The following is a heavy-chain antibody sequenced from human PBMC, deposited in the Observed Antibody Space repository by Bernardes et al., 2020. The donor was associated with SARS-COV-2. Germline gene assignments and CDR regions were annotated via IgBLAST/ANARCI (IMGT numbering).Heavy chain of an antibody. D-gene: IGHD3-10*01. CDR3: ARTYGSGSYLFPVPRLQYYYYYYGMDV. CDR1: GYTFTSYG. V-gene: IGHV1-18*01. Sequence: ASVKVSCMASGYTFTSYGISWVRQAPGQGLEWMGWISAYNGNTNYAQKLQGRVTMTTDTSTSTAYMELRSLRSDDTAVYYCARTYGSGSYLFPVPRLQYYYYYYGMDVWGQGTTVTVSS. CDR2: ISAYNGNT. J-gene: IGHJ6*02.